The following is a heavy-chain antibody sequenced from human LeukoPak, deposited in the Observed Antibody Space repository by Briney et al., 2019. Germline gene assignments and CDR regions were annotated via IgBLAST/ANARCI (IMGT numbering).Heavy chain of an antibody. CDR3: ARATSWDQRNFDWPHWYLDL. CDR1: GGSMSSHY. V-gene: IGHV4-59*11. D-gene: IGHD3-9*01. CDR2: IYYTGST. Sequence: SETLSLTCTVPGGSMSSHYWSSIRQPPGKGLQWIGYIYYTGSTNHNPSLKSRVTISVDTSKNQFSLKLSSVTTADTAVYYCARATSWDQRNFDWPHWYLDLWGRGTLVTVSS. J-gene: IGHJ2*01.